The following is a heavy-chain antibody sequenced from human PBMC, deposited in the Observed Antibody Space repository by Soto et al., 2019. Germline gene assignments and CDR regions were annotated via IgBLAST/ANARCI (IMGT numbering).Heavy chain of an antibody. V-gene: IGHV3-48*03. D-gene: IGHD3-10*01. J-gene: IGHJ6*02. CDR3: ARDSYFGNYYYYGMDV. CDR1: GFTFSSYE. CDR2: ISSSGSTI. Sequence: GSLRLSCAASGFTFSSYEMNWVRQAPGKGLEWVSYISSSGSTIYYAGSVKGRFTISRDNAKNSLYLQMNSLRAEDTAVYYCARDSYFGNYYYYGMDVWGQGTTVTVSS.